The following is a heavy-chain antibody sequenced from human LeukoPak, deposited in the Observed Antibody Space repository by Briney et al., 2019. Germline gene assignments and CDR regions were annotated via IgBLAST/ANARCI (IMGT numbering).Heavy chain of an antibody. CDR3: AKSGYNRFDY. CDR1: GFIFSSYW. CDR2: ISGSGSGGST. V-gene: IGHV3-23*01. D-gene: IGHD5-24*01. J-gene: IGHJ4*02. Sequence: GGSLRLSCAASGFIFSSYWMSWVRQAPGKGLEWVSNISGSGSGGSTYYADSVKGRFTISRDNSKNTLYLQMNSLRAEDTAVYYCAKSGYNRFDYWGQGTLVTVSS.